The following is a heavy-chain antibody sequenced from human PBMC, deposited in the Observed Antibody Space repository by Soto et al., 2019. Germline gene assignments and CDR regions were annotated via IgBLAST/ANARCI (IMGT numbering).Heavy chain of an antibody. V-gene: IGHV5-51*01. CDR3: ARGGVSTRTFDY. Sequence: GESLKISCKTSGYSFISYWVAWVRQKPGKGLEWMGTFYPGDSTSTYSPSFQGQVTISVDKSISSAYLQWSSLRASDTAMYYCARGGVSTRTFDYWGQGTPVTVSS. CDR1: GYSFISYW. CDR2: FYPGDSTS. D-gene: IGHD3-3*01. J-gene: IGHJ4*02.